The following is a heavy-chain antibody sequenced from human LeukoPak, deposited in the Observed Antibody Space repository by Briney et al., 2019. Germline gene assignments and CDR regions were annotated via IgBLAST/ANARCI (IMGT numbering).Heavy chain of an antibody. CDR2: INPNSGGT. D-gene: IGHD2-2*02. J-gene: IGHJ5*02. CDR1: GYTFTGYY. V-gene: IGHV1-2*02. Sequence: ASVKVSCKASGYTFTGYYMHWVRQAPGQGLEWMGWINPNSGGTNYAQKFQGRVTMTRDTSISTAYMELSRLRSDDTAVYYCARPTRACSSTSCYKYYGFDPWGQGTLVTVSS. CDR3: ARPTRACSSTSCYKYYGFDP.